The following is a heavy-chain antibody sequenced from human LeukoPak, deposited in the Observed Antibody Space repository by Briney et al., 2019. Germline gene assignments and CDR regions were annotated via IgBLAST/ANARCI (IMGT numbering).Heavy chain of an antibody. J-gene: IGHJ4*02. D-gene: IGHD4-17*01. CDR3: AVATVTTYVPYHDY. CDR1: GYTFTSYD. V-gene: IGHV1-2*02. Sequence: GASVKVSCKASGYTFTSYDINWVRQATGQGLEWMGWIKPNSGGTKYAQKFQGRVTMTRDTSINTAYTELSSLRSDDTAVYYCAVATVTTYVPYHDYWGQGTLVTVSS. CDR2: IKPNSGGT.